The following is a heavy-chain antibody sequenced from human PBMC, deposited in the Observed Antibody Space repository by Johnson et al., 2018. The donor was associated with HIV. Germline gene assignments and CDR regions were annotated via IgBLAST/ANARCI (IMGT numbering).Heavy chain of an antibody. V-gene: IGHV3-66*02. CDR3: AKEGLGAGRNAFDI. J-gene: IGHJ3*02. CDR2: IYSGGST. CDR1: GFTVSSNY. D-gene: IGHD6-6*01. Sequence: VQLVESGGGLVQPGGSLRLSCAASGFTVSSNYMSWVRQAPGKGQEWVSVIYSGGSTYYVDSVKGRFTISRDNSKNTLYLQMNSLRAEDTAVYYCAKEGLGAGRNAFDIWGQGTMVTVSS.